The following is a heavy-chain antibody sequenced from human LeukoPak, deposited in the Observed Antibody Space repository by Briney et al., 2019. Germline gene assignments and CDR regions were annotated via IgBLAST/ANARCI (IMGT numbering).Heavy chain of an antibody. CDR2: INPSGGST. J-gene: IGHJ6*02. V-gene: IGHV1-46*01. Sequence: ASVKVSCKASGYTFTSYYMHWVRQAPGHGLEWMGIINPSGGSTSYAQKFQGRVTMTRDTSTSTVYMELSSLRSEDTAVYYCARDGTYSSGWSDGMDVWGQGTTVTVSS. CDR3: ARDGTYSSGWSDGMDV. CDR1: GYTFTSYY. D-gene: IGHD6-19*01.